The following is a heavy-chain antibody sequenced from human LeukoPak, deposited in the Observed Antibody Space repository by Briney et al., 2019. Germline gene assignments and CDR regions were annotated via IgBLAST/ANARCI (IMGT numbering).Heavy chain of an antibody. D-gene: IGHD1-26*01. CDR2: VNPSSGST. CDR3: ARAVGPRGGNWFDP. J-gene: IGHJ5*02. CDR1: GYTFTSYF. Sequence: ASVKVSCKASGYTFTSYFIHWVRQAPGQGLGWMGVVNPSSGSTTYSQKFLGRVTMTRDTSTSTVYMDLSSLRSEDTAVYYCARAVGPRGGNWFDPWGQGTLVTVSS. V-gene: IGHV1-46*01.